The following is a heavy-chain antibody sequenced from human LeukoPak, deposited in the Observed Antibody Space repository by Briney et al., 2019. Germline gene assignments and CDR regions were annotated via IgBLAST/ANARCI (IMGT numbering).Heavy chain of an antibody. CDR3: ARGSFWGYSSSWYFGY. J-gene: IGHJ4*02. D-gene: IGHD6-13*01. Sequence: PGASVKVSCKASGYTFTSYDINWVRQATGQGLEWMGWMNPNSGNTGYAQKFQGRVTMTRNTSISTAYMELSSLRSEDTAVYYRARGSFWGYSSSWYFGYWGQGTLVTVSS. CDR1: GYTFTSYD. V-gene: IGHV1-8*01. CDR2: MNPNSGNT.